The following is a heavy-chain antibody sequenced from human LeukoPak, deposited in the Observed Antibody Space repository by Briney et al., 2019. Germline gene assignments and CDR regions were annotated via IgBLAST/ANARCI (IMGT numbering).Heavy chain of an antibody. CDR1: GGSVSSYY. CDR3: ARHPPRGYCSGGSCTNYAFDI. Sequence: SETLSLTCTVSGGSVSSYYWSWIRQPPGKGLEWIGYIYYSGSTNYNPSLKSRVTISVDTSKNQFSLKLSSVTAADTAVYYCARHPPRGYCSGGSCTNYAFDIWGQGTMVTVSS. D-gene: IGHD2-15*01. CDR2: IYYSGST. V-gene: IGHV4-59*08. J-gene: IGHJ3*02.